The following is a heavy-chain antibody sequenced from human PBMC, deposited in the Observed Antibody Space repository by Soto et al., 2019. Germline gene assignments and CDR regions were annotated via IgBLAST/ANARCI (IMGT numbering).Heavy chain of an antibody. CDR3: ARVPSGYYNVGPFDS. D-gene: IGHD3-9*01. CDR2: IIPIFGTA. CDR1: VGTFSSYA. J-gene: IGHJ4*02. Sequence: SVKVSCKASVGTFSSYAISWVRQAPGQGLEWMGGIIPIFGTANYAQKFQGRVTITADESTSTAYMELSSLRSEDTAVYYCARVPSGYYNVGPFDSWGQGNLVTVSS. V-gene: IGHV1-69*13.